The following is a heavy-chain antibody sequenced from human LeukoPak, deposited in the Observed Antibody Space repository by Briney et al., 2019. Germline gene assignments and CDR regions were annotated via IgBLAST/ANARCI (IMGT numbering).Heavy chain of an antibody. Sequence: GGSLRLSCAASGFTFSSYAMSWVRQAPGKGLEWVSAISGSGGSTYYADSVKGRFTISRDNSKNTLYLQMNSLRAEDTAVYYCAKAGRDYYDSSGYYWYFQHWGQGTLVTVSS. J-gene: IGHJ1*01. V-gene: IGHV3-23*01. CDR3: AKAGRDYYDSSGYYWYFQH. CDR2: ISGSGGST. D-gene: IGHD3-22*01. CDR1: GFTFSSYA.